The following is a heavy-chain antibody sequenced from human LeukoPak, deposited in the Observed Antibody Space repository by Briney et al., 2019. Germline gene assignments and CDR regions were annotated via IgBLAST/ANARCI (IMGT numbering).Heavy chain of an antibody. CDR1: GYTFTSYD. V-gene: IGHV1-8*01. J-gene: IGHJ6*02. CDR2: MNPNSGNT. Sequence: ASVKVSCKASGYTFTSYDINWVRQPTGQGLEWMGWMNPNSGNTGYAQKFQGRVTMTRNTSISTAYMELSSLRSEDTAVYYCARRVAYSSGWFDYYGMDVWGQGTTVTVSS. D-gene: IGHD6-19*01. CDR3: ARRVAYSSGWFDYYGMDV.